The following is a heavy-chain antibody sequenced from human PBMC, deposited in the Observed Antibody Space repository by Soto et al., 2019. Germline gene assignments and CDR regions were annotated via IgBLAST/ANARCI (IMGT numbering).Heavy chain of an antibody. CDR1: GGSISSYY. Sequence: QVQLQESGPGLVKPSETLSLTCTVSGGSISSYYWSWIRQPPGKGLEWIGYIYYSGSTNYNPSLKSRVSISVHTSNNQFSLRLPSVTAADTAVYYCARGRTNWSFDLWGRGTLVTVSS. CDR2: IYYSGST. V-gene: IGHV4-59*01. J-gene: IGHJ2*01. CDR3: ARGRTNWSFDL.